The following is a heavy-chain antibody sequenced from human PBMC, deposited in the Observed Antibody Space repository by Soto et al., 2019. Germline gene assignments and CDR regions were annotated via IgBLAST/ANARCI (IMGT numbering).Heavy chain of an antibody. D-gene: IGHD3-9*01. CDR1: GGTFSSYA. J-gene: IGHJ4*02. CDR3: ARSSVGYDILTGLDY. V-gene: IGHV1-69*13. Sequence: GASVKVSCKASGGTFSSYAISWVRQAPGQGLEWMGGIIPIFGTANYAQKFQGRVTITADESTSTAYMELSSLRSEDTAVYYCARSSVGYDILTGLDYWGQGTLVTVSS. CDR2: IIPIFGTA.